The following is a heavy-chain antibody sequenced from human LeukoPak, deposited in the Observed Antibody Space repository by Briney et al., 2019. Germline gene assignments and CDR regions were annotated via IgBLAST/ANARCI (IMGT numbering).Heavy chain of an antibody. CDR3: AKGHWGDYYDY. CDR1: GFTFSSYG. Sequence: GRSLRLSCAASGFTFSSYGMHWVRQAPGKGLEGVAVISYDGSNKYYADSVKGRFTISRDNSKNTLYLQMNSLRAEDTAVYYCAKGHWGDYYDYWGQGTLVTVSS. CDR2: ISYDGSNK. J-gene: IGHJ4*02. V-gene: IGHV3-30*18. D-gene: IGHD3-16*01.